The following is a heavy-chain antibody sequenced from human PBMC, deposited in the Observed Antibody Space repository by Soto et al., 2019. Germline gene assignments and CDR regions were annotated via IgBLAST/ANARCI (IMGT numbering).Heavy chain of an antibody. CDR3: ARVDDY. CDR1: GGSLSGYY. V-gene: IGHV4-34*01. Sequence: QVQLQQWGAGLSKPSETLSLTCDVYGGSLSGYYWSWIRQPPGKGLEWIGEINHSGSTNYNPSLKSRVTISIDTSKNQFSLQLSSVTAADTAVYYCARVDDYWGQGTLVTVSS. J-gene: IGHJ4*02. CDR2: INHSGST.